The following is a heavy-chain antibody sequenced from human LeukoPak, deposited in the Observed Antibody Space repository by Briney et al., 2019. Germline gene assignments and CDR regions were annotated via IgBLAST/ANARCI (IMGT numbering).Heavy chain of an antibody. D-gene: IGHD3-3*01. Sequence: ASVNVSCKASGYTFTSYGISWVRQAPGQGLEWMGWISAYNGNTNYAQKLQGRVTMTTDTSTSTAYLELRSLRSDDTAVYYCARYYDFWSGYYTGWFDPWGQGTLVTVSS. CDR1: GYTFTSYG. J-gene: IGHJ5*02. CDR3: ARYYDFWSGYYTGWFDP. V-gene: IGHV1-18*01. CDR2: ISAYNGNT.